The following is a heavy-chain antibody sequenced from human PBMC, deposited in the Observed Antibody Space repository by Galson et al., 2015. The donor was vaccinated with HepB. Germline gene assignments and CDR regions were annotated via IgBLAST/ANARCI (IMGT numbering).Heavy chain of an antibody. J-gene: IGHJ6*03. CDR1: GYTFTSYA. CDR3: ARDVGYCSSTSCYLPWGYMDV. V-gene: IGHV1-3*01. D-gene: IGHD2-2*01. CDR2: INAGNGNT. Sequence: SVKVSCKASGYTFTSYAMHWVRQAPGQRLEWMGWINAGNGNTKYSQKFQGRVTITRDTSASTAYMELSSLRSEDTAVYYCARDVGYCSSTSCYLPWGYMDVWGKGTTVTVSS.